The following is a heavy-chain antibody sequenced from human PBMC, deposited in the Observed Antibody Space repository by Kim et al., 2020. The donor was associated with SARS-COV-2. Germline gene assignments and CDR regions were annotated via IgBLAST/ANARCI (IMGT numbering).Heavy chain of an antibody. D-gene: IGHD3-10*01. V-gene: IGHV3-30*02. J-gene: IGHJ4*02. CDR3: AKDGGLLWFGELSPGPVDY. Sequence: GRFTISRDNSKNTLYLQMNSLRAEDTAVYYCAKDGGLLWFGELSPGPVDYWGQGTLVTVSS.